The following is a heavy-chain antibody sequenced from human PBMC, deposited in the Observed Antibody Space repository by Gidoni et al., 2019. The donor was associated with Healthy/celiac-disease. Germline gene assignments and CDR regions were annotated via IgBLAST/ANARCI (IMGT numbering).Heavy chain of an antibody. J-gene: IGHJ4*02. CDR1: GFTFSSYW. V-gene: IGHV3-74*01. Sequence: EVQLVESGGGLVQPGGSLRLSCAASGFTFSSYWMHWVRQAPGKGLGWVSRINSDGRSTSYADSVKGRFTISRDNAKNTLYLQMNSLRAEDTAVYYCARGGGYGDYGSYYFDYWGQGTLVTVSS. CDR2: INSDGRST. D-gene: IGHD4-17*01. CDR3: ARGGGYGDYGSYYFDY.